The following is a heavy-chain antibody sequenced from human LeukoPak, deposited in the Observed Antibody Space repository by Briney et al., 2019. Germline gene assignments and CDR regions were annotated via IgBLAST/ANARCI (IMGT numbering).Heavy chain of an antibody. CDR1: GDSISSYY. D-gene: IGHD1-26*01. CDR3: ARFSSQLLKTGGFDS. Sequence: SETLSLTCTVSGDSISSYYWSWIRQPPGKGLEWIGYIFDSENSKYNPSHESRVIISVDTSKYQLTLKLTSVTAADTAVYYCARFSSQLLKTGGFDSWGQGTLVTVFS. V-gene: IGHV4-59*01. CDR2: IFDSENS. J-gene: IGHJ4*02.